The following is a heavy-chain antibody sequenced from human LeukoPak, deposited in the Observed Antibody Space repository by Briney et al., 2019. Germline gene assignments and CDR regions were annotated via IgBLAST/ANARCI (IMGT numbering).Heavy chain of an antibody. CDR2: IYYSGST. CDR3: ARDSGYSYGYGLYYYYMDV. J-gene: IGHJ6*03. Sequence: SETLSLTCTVSGGSISSYYWSWIRQPPGKGLEWMGYIYYSGSTNYNPSLKSRVTISVDTSKNQFSLKLSSVTAADTAVYYCARDSGYSYGYGLYYYYMDVWGKGTTVTVSS. V-gene: IGHV4-59*01. D-gene: IGHD5-18*01. CDR1: GGSISSYY.